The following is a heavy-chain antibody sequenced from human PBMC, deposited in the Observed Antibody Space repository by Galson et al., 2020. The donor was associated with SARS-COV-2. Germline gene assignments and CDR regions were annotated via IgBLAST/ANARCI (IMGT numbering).Heavy chain of an antibody. CDR1: GFTFSSYA. CDR3: ASNYGSGSYYAPCDY. D-gene: IGHD3-10*01. J-gene: IGHJ4*02. Sequence: GESLKISCAASGFTFSSYAMHWVRQAPGKGLEWVAVISYDGSNKYYADSVKGRFTISRDNSKNTLYLQMNSLRAEDTAVYYCASNYGSGSYYAPCDYWGQGTLVTVSS. V-gene: IGHV3-30-3*01. CDR2: ISYDGSNK.